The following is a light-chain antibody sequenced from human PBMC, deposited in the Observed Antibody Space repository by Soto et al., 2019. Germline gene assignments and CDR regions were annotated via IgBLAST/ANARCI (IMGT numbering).Light chain of an antibody. V-gene: IGKV3-20*01. J-gene: IGKJ3*01. CDR1: QSVSNSF. CDR3: QVYSNSPPFT. Sequence: EIVLTQSPGTLSLSPGEGATLSCRPSQSVSNSFVAWYQQKPGQAPRRLIHGASTRASGIPDRFSGRGSGTEFTLIISRLEPEDFAVYYCQVYSNSPPFTFGPGTKVDIK. CDR2: GAS.